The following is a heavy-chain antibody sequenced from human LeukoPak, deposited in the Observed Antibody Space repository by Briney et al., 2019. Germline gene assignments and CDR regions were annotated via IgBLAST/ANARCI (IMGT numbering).Heavy chain of an antibody. CDR2: IIPILGIA. CDR1: GYTFTSYD. D-gene: IGHD5-24*01. J-gene: IGHJ4*02. CDR3: ARDHYGDGVFDY. V-gene: IGHV1-69*04. Sequence: GASVKVSCKASGYTFTSYDINWVRQATGQGLEWMGRIIPILGIANYAQKFQGRVTITADKSTSTAYMELSSLRSEDTAVYYCARDHYGDGVFDYWGQGTLVTVSS.